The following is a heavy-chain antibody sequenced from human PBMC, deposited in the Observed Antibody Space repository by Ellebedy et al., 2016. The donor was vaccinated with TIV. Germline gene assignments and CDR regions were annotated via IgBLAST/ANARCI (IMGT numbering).Heavy chain of an antibody. J-gene: IGHJ4*02. Sequence: MPSETLSLTCAVYGGSFSGYYWSWIRQPPGKGLEWIGEINHSGSTNYNPSLKSRVTISVDTSKNQFSLKLSSVTAADTAVYYCARDRFYGSSWLFDYWGQGTLVTVSS. CDR1: GGSFSGYY. CDR2: INHSGST. V-gene: IGHV4-34*01. CDR3: ARDRFYGSSWLFDY. D-gene: IGHD6-13*01.